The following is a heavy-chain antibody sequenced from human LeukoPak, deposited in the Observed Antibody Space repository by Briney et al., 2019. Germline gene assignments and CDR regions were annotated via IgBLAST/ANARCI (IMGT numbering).Heavy chain of an antibody. D-gene: IGHD6-13*01. V-gene: IGHV4-39*07. CDR3: AGDYPKGIAAAEVDY. CDR2: IYYSGST. Sequence: SETLSLTCTVSGGSISSSSYYWGWIRQPPGKGLEWIGSIYYSGSTYYNPSLKSRVTISVDTSKNQFSLKLSSVTAADTAVYYCAGDYPKGIAAAEVDYWGQGTLVTVSS. CDR1: GGSISSSSYY. J-gene: IGHJ4*02.